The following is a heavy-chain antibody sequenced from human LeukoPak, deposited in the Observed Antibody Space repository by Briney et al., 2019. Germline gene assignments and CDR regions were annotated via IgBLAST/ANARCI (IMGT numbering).Heavy chain of an antibody. CDR1: AYTFSGYY. V-gene: IGHV1-2*02. Sequence: ASVKVSCKASAYTFSGYYIHWVRQAPGQGLEWMGWINFNSGGKIFAEKFQDRVTMARDTSISTAYMELSRLRSDDTAVYYCARQIVSGSMGCDCWGQGTLVTVSS. CDR3: ARQIVSGSMGCDC. CDR2: INFNSGGK. D-gene: IGHD2-21*01. J-gene: IGHJ4*02.